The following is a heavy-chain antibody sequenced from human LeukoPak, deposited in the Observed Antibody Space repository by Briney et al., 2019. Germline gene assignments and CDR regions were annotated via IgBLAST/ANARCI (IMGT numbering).Heavy chain of an antibody. CDR3: AKPDYGYPERPDYFDY. V-gene: IGHV3-23*01. D-gene: IGHD1-14*01. J-gene: IGHJ4*02. Sequence: GASLRLSCAASGFTFSSYAMSWVRQAPGKGLEWVSVISGSGGSTYYADSVKGRFTISRDNSKNTLYLQMNSLRAEDTAVYYCAKPDYGYPERPDYFDYWGQGTLVTVSS. CDR1: GFTFSSYA. CDR2: ISGSGGST.